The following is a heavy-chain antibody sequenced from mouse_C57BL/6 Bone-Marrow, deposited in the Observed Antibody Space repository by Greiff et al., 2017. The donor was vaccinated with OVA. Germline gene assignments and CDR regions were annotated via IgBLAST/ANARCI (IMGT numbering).Heavy chain of an antibody. D-gene: IGHD1-1*01. Sequence: VQLQESGPELVKPGASVKISCKASGYAFSSSWMNWVKQRPGTGLEWIGRIYPGDGDTNYNGKFKGKATLTADKSSSTAYMQLSSLTSEDSAVYFGAREGNYYGSSPLYYAMDYWGQGTSVTVSS. J-gene: IGHJ4*01. CDR2: IYPGDGDT. CDR1: GYAFSSSW. V-gene: IGHV1-82*01. CDR3: AREGNYYGSSPLYYAMDY.